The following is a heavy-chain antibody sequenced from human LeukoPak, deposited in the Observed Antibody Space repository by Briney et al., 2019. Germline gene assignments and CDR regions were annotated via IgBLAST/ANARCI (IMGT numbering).Heavy chain of an antibody. V-gene: IGHV3-21*01. J-gene: IGHJ4*02. CDR1: GFTFSSYS. CDR2: ISSSSYI. Sequence: GGSLRLSCAASGFTFSSYSMNWFRQAPGKGLEWVSSISSSSYIYYADSVKGRFTISRDNAKNSLYLQMNSLRAEDTAVYYCARDHPVDSSQSFDYWGQGTLVTVSS. D-gene: IGHD3-22*01. CDR3: ARDHPVDSSQSFDY.